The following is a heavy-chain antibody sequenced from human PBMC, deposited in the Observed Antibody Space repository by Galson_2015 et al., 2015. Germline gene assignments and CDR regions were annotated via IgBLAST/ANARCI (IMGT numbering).Heavy chain of an antibody. J-gene: IGHJ4*02. CDR2: IYTSGST. Sequence: LSLTCTVSGGSISSGGYYWSWIRQPAGKGLEWIGRIYTSGSTNYNPSLKSRVTISVDTSKNQFSLKLSSVTAADTAVYYCARDMSYDSSALGYWGQGTLVTVSS. CDR1: GGSISSGGYY. V-gene: IGHV4-61*02. CDR3: ARDMSYDSSALGY. D-gene: IGHD3-22*01.